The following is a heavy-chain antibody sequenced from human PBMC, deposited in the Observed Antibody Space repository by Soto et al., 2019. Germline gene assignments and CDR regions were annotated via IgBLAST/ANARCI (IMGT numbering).Heavy chain of an antibody. CDR3: ARAAAGNSPFDY. V-gene: IGHV3-33*01. CDR1: GFTFSNYG. Sequence: QVQLVESGGGVVQPGRSLRLSCAASGFTFSNYGMHWVRQAPGKGLEWVAVIWYDGSNKYYADSVKGRFTISRDNSMNTLYLQMVSLRAEDTAVYYCARAAAGNSPFDYWGQGTLVTVSS. D-gene: IGHD6-13*01. J-gene: IGHJ4*02. CDR2: IWYDGSNK.